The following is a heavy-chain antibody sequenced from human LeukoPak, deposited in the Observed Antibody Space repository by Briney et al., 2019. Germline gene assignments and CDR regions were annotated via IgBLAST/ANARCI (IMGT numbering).Heavy chain of an antibody. CDR2: IYYSGST. D-gene: IGHD2-15*01. CDR1: GGSISTYY. J-gene: IGHJ4*02. Sequence: SETLSLTCTVSGGSISTYYGNWIRQAPGKGLEWIGYIYYSGSTNYNPSLKSRVTMSVDTSKNQFSLKMTSVTAADTAVYHCARDRSGGSYFDYWGQGTLVTVSS. CDR3: ARDRSGGSYFDY. V-gene: IGHV4-59*01.